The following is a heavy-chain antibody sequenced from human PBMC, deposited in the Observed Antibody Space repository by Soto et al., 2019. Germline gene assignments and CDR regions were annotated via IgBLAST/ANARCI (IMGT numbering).Heavy chain of an antibody. J-gene: IGHJ6*02. V-gene: IGHV3-33*01. CDR3: ASDLAYGMDV. CDR1: GFTFSSYG. Sequence: GGSLILSCEASGFTFSSYGMHWVRQAPGKGLEWVALIWYDGSNKYYADSVKGRFTISRDNSKNTLYLQMNSLRAEDTAVYYCASDLAYGMDVWGQGTTVTVSS. CDR2: IWYDGSNK.